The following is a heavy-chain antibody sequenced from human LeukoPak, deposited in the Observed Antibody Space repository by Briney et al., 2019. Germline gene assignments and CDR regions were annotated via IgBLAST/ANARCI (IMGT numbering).Heavy chain of an antibody. J-gene: IGHJ5*02. D-gene: IGHD1-14*01. Sequence: AGGSLRLSCAASGFTFSSYAMSWVRQASGKGLEWVGRIRSKANSYATAYAASVKGRFTISRDDSKNTAYLQMNSLKTEDTAVYYCTRLTPSPSSWGQGTLVTVSS. V-gene: IGHV3-73*01. CDR2: IRSKANSYAT. CDR3: TRLTPSPSS. CDR1: GFTFSSYA.